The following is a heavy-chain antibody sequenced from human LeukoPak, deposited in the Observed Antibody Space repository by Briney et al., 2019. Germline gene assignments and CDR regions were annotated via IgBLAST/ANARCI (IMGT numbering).Heavy chain of an antibody. Sequence: SETLSLTCTVSGVSISSYYWSWIRQPPGKGLEWIGYIYYSGSTNYNPSLKSRVTISVDTSKNQFSLKLSSVTAADTAVYYCARSKSRHAPFDYWGQGTLVTVSS. J-gene: IGHJ4*02. CDR3: ARSKSRHAPFDY. CDR2: IYYSGST. CDR1: GVSISSYY. V-gene: IGHV4-59*08.